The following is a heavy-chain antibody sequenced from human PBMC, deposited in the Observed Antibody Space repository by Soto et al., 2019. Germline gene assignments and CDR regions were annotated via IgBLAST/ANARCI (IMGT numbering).Heavy chain of an antibody. Sequence: ASVTVSCKASGYTFTGYYMHWVRQAPGQGLEWMGWINPNSGGTNYAQKFQGWVTMTRDTSISTAYMELSRLRSDDTAVYYCARDYGSGSYPNWFDPWGQGTLVTVSS. J-gene: IGHJ5*02. CDR1: GYTFTGYY. D-gene: IGHD3-10*01. CDR2: INPNSGGT. CDR3: ARDYGSGSYPNWFDP. V-gene: IGHV1-2*04.